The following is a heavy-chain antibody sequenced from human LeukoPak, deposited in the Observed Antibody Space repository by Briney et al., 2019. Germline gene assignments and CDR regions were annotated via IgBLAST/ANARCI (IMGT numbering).Heavy chain of an antibody. CDR1: GGSISSGDYY. V-gene: IGHV4-39*07. CDR3: ARAWVYGDYGH. Sequence: SETLSLTCTVSGGSISSGDYYWSWIRQPPGKGLEWIGEINHSGSTNYNPSLKSRVTISVDTSKNQFSLKLSSVTAADTAVYYCARAWVYGDYGHWGQGTLVTVSS. J-gene: IGHJ4*02. CDR2: INHSGST. D-gene: IGHD4-17*01.